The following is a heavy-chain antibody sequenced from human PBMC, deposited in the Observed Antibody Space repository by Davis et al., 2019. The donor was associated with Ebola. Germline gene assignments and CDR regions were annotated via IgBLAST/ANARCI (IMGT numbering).Heavy chain of an antibody. V-gene: IGHV3-30-3*01. CDR3: AKGIVLMVYASWYYGMDV. CDR2: ISYDGSNE. J-gene: IGHJ6*04. D-gene: IGHD2-8*01. CDR1: GFTFSTYA. Sequence: GGSLRLSCAASGFTFSTYAMHWVRQAPGKGLEWVAVISYDGSNEHYAGSVKGRFTISRDNSKNTLYLQMNSLRAEDTAVYYCAKGIVLMVYASWYYGMDVWGKGTTVTVSS.